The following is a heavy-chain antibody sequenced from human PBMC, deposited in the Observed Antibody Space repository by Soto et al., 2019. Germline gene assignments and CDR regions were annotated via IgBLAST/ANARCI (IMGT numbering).Heavy chain of an antibody. V-gene: IGHV4-39*01. CDR3: ARHDFYRSYVDV. CDR1: GASIDSTSSYY. D-gene: IGHD2-21*02. J-gene: IGHJ6*03. Sequence: QLRLQESGPGLVKPSETLSLTCTVSGASIDSTSSYYWGWIRQPPGKGLEWIGSIFYSGSTSRNPSLQSRVTISVDTSNNQFSLKLTSVTVADTAVYYCARHDFYRSYVDVWGKGTTVIVSS. CDR2: IFYSGST.